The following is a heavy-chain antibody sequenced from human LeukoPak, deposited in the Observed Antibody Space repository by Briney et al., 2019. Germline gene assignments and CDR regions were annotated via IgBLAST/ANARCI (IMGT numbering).Heavy chain of an antibody. CDR2: ISYDGSNK. V-gene: IGHV3-30-3*01. J-gene: IGHJ4*02. CDR1: GFTFSSYA. Sequence: PGRSLRLSCAASGFTFSSYAMHWVRQAPGDGLEWMEVISYDGSNKYYADSVKARFTISRDNYKNTLYLQMNSLRAEDTPVYYCPRPNTTVTTLVYFDYWGQGTLVNVSS. CDR3: PRPNTTVTTLVYFDY. D-gene: IGHD4-17*01.